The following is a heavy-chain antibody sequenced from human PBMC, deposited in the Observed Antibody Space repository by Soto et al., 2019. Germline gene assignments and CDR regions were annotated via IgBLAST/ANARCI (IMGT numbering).Heavy chain of an antibody. Sequence: SETLSLTCAVYGGSFSGYYWSWIRQPPGKGLEWIGEINHGGSTNYNPSLKSRVTISVDTSKNQFSLKLSSVTAADTAVYYCASGTYGDFSFDYWGQGT. CDR3: ASGTYGDFSFDY. V-gene: IGHV4-34*01. CDR2: INHGGST. CDR1: GGSFSGYY. J-gene: IGHJ4*02. D-gene: IGHD4-17*01.